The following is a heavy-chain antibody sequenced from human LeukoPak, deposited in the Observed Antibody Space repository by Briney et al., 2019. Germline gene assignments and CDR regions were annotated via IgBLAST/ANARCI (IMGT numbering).Heavy chain of an antibody. J-gene: IGHJ5*01. D-gene: IGHD3-10*01. V-gene: IGHV3-74*01. Sequence: GGSLRLSCEASGFTFSSYWMHWVRQIPGKGLMWVSRIESNGLTLYADSVRDRFTISRDNGKNTIYLKINSLRVDDTAIYYCAKAETYFYGSVTYDWFESWGQGTLVTVSS. CDR2: IESNGLT. CDR1: GFTFSSYW. CDR3: AKAETYFYGSVTYDWFES.